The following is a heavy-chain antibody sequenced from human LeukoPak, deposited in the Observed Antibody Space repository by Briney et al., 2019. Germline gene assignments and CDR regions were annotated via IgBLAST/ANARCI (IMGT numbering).Heavy chain of an antibody. J-gene: IGHJ4*02. CDR1: GFTFSSYS. D-gene: IGHD5-18*01. CDR2: ISSSSSYI. V-gene: IGHV3-21*01. CDR3: ARQLWLAADY. Sequence: PGGSLRLSCAASGFTFSSYSMNWVRQAPGKGLEWVSSISSSSSYIYYADSVKGRFTISRDNAQTSLSLQMNSLRAEDTAVYYCARQLWLAADYWGQGALVTVSS.